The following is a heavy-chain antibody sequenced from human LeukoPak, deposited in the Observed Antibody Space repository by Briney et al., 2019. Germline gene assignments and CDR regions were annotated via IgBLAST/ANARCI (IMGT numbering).Heavy chain of an antibody. CDR3: AKYIYGDYYYGMDV. V-gene: IGHV3-9*01. Sequence: GRSLRLSCAASGFTFDDYAMHWVRQAPGKGLEWVSGISWNSGSIGYADSVKGRFTISRDNAKNSLYLQMNSLRAEDTALYYCAKYIYGDYYYGMDVWGQGTTVTVSS. CDR2: ISWNSGSI. CDR1: GFTFDDYA. D-gene: IGHD4-17*01. J-gene: IGHJ6*02.